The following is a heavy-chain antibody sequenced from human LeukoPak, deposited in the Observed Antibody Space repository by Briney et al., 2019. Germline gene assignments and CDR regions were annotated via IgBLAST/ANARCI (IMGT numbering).Heavy chain of an antibody. Sequence: GGSLRLSCVASGFTFRSYGMSWVRQAPGKGLEWVSAISGSGGSTYYADSVKGRFTISRDNSKNTLYLQMNSLRAEDTAIYSCAKGSSTWPYYFDYWGQGTQVTVSS. CDR1: GFTFRSYG. J-gene: IGHJ4*02. D-gene: IGHD6-13*01. CDR3: AKGSSTWPYYFDY. V-gene: IGHV3-23*01. CDR2: ISGSGGST.